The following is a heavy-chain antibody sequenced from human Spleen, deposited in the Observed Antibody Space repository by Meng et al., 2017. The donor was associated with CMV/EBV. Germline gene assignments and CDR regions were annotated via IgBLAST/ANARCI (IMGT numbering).Heavy chain of an antibody. CDR1: GYTFTGYY. D-gene: IGHD3-22*01. CDR2: INPNSGGT. J-gene: IGHJ4*02. V-gene: IGHV1-2*02. Sequence: ASVKVSCKASGYTFTGYYMHWVRQAPGQGLEWMGWINPNSGGTNYAQKFQGRVTMTRNTSISTAYMELSSLRSEDTAVYYCARGYPRRYYYDSSGYFRYDYWGQGTLVTVSS. CDR3: ARGYPRRYYYDSSGYFRYDY.